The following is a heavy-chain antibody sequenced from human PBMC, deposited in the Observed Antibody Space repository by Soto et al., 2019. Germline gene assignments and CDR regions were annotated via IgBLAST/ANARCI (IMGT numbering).Heavy chain of an antibody. CDR1: GYTFTGYY. Sequence: QVQLVQSGAEVKKPGASVKVYCKASGYTFTGYYMHWVRQAPGQGPAWMGWINPNSGGTNYAQKFQGWVTMTRDTSISTAYMELIRLRSDDTAVYYCARGVRRSSPTAFDPCGQGTLVTVSS. CDR2: INPNSGGT. CDR3: ARGVRRSSPTAFDP. D-gene: IGHD6-13*01. J-gene: IGHJ5*02. V-gene: IGHV1-2*04.